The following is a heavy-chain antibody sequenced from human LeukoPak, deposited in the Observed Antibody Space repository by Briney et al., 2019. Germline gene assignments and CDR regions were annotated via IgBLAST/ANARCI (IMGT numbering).Heavy chain of an antibody. CDR3: ARVTGGYSSSPFDY. D-gene: IGHD6-6*01. Sequence: GASVKVSCKASGYTFTSYAMNWVRQAPGQGLEWMGWINANTGNPAYAQGFTGRFVFSLDTSVSTAYLQISSLKAEDTAVYYCARVTGGYSSSPFDYWGQGTLVTVSS. J-gene: IGHJ4*02. CDR2: INANTGNP. CDR1: GYTFTSYA. V-gene: IGHV7-4-1*02.